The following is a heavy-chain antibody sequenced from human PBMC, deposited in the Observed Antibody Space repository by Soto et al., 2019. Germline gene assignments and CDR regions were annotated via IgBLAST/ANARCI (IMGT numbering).Heavy chain of an antibody. CDR2: INHSGST. V-gene: IGHV4-34*01. D-gene: IGHD6-13*01. Sequence: SETLSLTCAVYGGSFSGYYWSWIRQPPGKGLEWIGEINHSGSTNYNPSLKSRVTISVDTSKNQFSLKLSSVTAADTAVYYCARVVRRSSWYVTYYYYGMDVWGQGTTVTVSS. CDR3: ARVVRRSSWYVTYYYYGMDV. CDR1: GGSFSGYY. J-gene: IGHJ6*02.